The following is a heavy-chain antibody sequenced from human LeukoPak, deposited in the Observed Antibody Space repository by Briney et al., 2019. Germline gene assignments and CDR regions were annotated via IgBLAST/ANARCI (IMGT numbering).Heavy chain of an antibody. CDR2: MNPNSGNT. V-gene: IGHV1-8*03. CDR1: GYTFTSYD. CDR3: ARALVDGGNSEAFDY. J-gene: IGHJ4*02. Sequence: ASVKVSCKASGYTFTSYDINWVRQATGLGLEWMGWMNPNSGNTGYAQKFQGRVTITRNTSISTAYMELSSLRSEDTAVYYCARALVDGGNSEAFDYWGQGTLVTVSS. D-gene: IGHD4-23*01.